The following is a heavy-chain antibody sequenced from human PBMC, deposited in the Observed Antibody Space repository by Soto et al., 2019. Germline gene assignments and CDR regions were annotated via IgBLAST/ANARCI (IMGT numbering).Heavy chain of an antibody. D-gene: IGHD1-26*01. CDR3: AKIESGSYYYFDY. V-gene: IGHV3-30*18. CDR1: GFTFSSYG. J-gene: IGHJ4*02. CDR2: ISYDGSNK. Sequence: QVPLVESGGGVVQPGRSLRLSCAASGFTFSSYGMHWVRQAPGKGLEWVAVISYDGSNKYYADSVKGRFTISRDNSKNTLYLQMNSLRAEDTAVYYCAKIESGSYYYFDYWGQGTLVTVSS.